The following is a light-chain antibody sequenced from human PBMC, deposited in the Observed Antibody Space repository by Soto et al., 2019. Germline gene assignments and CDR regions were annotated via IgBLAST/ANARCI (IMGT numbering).Light chain of an antibody. CDR2: GAS. Sequence: PGGRATLSCWASQSLRSSYLAWYQQKLGQAPRLLIYGASTRATGIPARFSGSGSGTEFFLNISSLQSEDSAIYYCQHYNNWLGTFGGGTKVDIK. V-gene: IGKV3-15*01. CDR1: QSLRSSY. CDR3: QHYNNWLGT. J-gene: IGKJ4*01.